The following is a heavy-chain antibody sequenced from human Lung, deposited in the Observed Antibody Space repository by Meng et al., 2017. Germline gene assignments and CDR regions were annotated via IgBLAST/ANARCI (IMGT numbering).Heavy chain of an antibody. J-gene: IGHJ4*02. D-gene: IGHD3-10*01. CDR2: INHGGST. CDR3: ARERHSTIIRGVIDF. CDR1: GGSISVSY. Sequence: QVQLQQWGAELLRPSENLSLTCAVYGGSISVSYWSWIRQSPAKGLEWIGKINHGGSTNYNPSLESRVTISVDTPKNQFSLRLTSMTVADTAVYYCARERHSTIIRGVIDFWGQGALVTVPS. V-gene: IGHV4-34*01.